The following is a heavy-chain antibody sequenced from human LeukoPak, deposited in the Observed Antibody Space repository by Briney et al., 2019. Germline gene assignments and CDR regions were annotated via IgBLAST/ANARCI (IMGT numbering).Heavy chain of an antibody. Sequence: PGRSLRLSCAASGFTFSSYAMHWVRQAPGKGLEWVAVISTDGSNKLYADSVKGRFTISRDDSKNTVYLQMNSLRADDTAVYYCASPALGQVTMKPWGQGTLVTVSS. CDR1: GFTFSSYA. V-gene: IGHV3-30-3*01. CDR3: ASPALGQVTMKP. J-gene: IGHJ5*02. CDR2: ISTDGSNK. D-gene: IGHD3-22*01.